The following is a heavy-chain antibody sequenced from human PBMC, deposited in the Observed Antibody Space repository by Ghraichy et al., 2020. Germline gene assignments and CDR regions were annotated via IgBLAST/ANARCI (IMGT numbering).Heavy chain of an antibody. CDR3: ARSGGRGVIIRGFDY. J-gene: IGHJ4*02. V-gene: IGHV3-48*01. CDR2: ISSISSTI. CDR1: GFTFSSYS. Sequence: GGSLRLSCAASGFTFSSYSMNWVRQAPGKGLEWVSYISSISSTIYYADSVKGRFTISRDNAKNSLYLQMNSLRAEDTAVYYCARSGGRGVIIRGFDYWCQRTLVTVSS. D-gene: IGHD3-10*01.